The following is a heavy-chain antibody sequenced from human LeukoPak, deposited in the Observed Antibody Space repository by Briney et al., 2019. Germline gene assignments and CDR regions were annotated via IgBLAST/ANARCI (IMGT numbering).Heavy chain of an antibody. CDR1: GYIFTSYA. D-gene: IGHD1-26*01. CDR2: INTNTGNP. V-gene: IGHV7-4-1*02. J-gene: IGHJ4*02. CDR3: ARDPHQIVGATTFFDY. Sequence: ASVKVSCKASGYIFTSYAMNWVRRAPGQGLEWMGWINTNTGNPTYAQGFTGRFVFSLDTSVSTAYLQISSLKAEDTAVYYCARDPHQIVGATTFFDYWGQGTLVTVSS.